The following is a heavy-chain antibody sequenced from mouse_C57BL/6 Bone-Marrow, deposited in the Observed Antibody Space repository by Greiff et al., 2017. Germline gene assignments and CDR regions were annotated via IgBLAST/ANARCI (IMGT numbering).Heavy chain of an antibody. V-gene: IGHV1-63*01. J-gene: IGHJ4*01. CDR1: GYTFTNYW. D-gene: IGHD2-2*01. Sequence: VQLQQSGAELVRPGTSVKMSCKASGYTFTNYWIGWAKQRPGHGLEWIGDIYPGGGYTNYNEKFKGKATLTADKSSSTAYMQFSSLTSEDSAIYYCARTMGLRRYAMDYWGQGTSVTVSS. CDR2: IYPGGGYT. CDR3: ARTMGLRRYAMDY.